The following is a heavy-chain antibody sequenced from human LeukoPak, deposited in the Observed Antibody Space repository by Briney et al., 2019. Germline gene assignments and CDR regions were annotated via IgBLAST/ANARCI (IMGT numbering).Heavy chain of an antibody. CDR2: ISSSGSTI. Sequence: GGSLRLSCAASGFTSSSYEMNWVRQAPGKGLEWVSYISSSGSTIYYADSVKGRFTISRDNAKNSLYLQMNSLRAEDTAVYYCARDPLRYFDYWGQGTLVTVSS. V-gene: IGHV3-48*03. J-gene: IGHJ4*02. CDR3: ARDPLRYFDY. CDR1: GFTSSSYE. D-gene: IGHD3-9*01.